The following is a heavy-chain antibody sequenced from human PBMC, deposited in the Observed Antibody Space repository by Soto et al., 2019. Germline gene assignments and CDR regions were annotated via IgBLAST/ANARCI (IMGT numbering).Heavy chain of an antibody. Sequence: QVQLVESGGGVVQPGRSLRLSCAASGFTFSSYGMHWVRQAPGKGLEWVAVISSDGSNKYYADSVKGRFTISRDNSKNTLYLQMISLRAEDTAVYYCAKSFLGDYYYGMDVWGQGTTVTVSS. CDR2: ISSDGSNK. D-gene: IGHD3-16*01. CDR1: GFTFSSYG. J-gene: IGHJ6*02. V-gene: IGHV3-30*18. CDR3: AKSFLGDYYYGMDV.